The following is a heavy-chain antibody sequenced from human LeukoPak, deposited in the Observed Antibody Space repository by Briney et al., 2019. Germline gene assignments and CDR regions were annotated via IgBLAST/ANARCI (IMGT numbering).Heavy chain of an antibody. Sequence: GGSLRLSCAASGFTFSSYWMHWVRQAPGKGLVWDSRINSGGSSTSYADSVKGRFTISRDNAKNTLYLQMNSLRAEDTAVYYCARGARLADFWSGYFYYWGQGTLVTVSS. V-gene: IGHV3-74*01. J-gene: IGHJ4*02. D-gene: IGHD3-3*01. CDR1: GFTFSSYW. CDR2: INSGGSST. CDR3: ARGARLADFWSGYFYY.